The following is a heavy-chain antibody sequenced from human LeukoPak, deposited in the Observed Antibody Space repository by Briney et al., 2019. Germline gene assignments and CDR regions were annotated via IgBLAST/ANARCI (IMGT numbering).Heavy chain of an antibody. D-gene: IGHD6-19*01. CDR3: ARDQARGCLLP. J-gene: IGHJ5*02. CDR1: GFTFSSYW. CDR2: IKQDGSEK. Sequence: GGSLRLSCAASGFTFSSYWMSWVRQATGKGLEWVANIKQDGSEKYYVDSVKGRFTISRDNAKISLYLQMNSLRAEDTAVYYCARDQARGCLLPWGQGTLVTVSS. V-gene: IGHV3-7*05.